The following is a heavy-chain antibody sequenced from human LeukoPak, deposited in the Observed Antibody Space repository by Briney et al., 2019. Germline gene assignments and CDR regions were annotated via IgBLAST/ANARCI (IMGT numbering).Heavy chain of an antibody. CDR3: ARGLRAVAGTGGLGY. V-gene: IGHV1-2*02. CDR2: INPNRGDT. Sequence: ASVKVSCKASGYTFTGYYIHWVRQPPGQGLEWMGCINPNRGDTNYAQKFQGRVSMTRDTSISTDYMELNGLKSDDTAVYYCARGLRAVAGTGGLGYWGQGTLVTVSS. D-gene: IGHD6-19*01. CDR1: GYTFTGYY. J-gene: IGHJ4*02.